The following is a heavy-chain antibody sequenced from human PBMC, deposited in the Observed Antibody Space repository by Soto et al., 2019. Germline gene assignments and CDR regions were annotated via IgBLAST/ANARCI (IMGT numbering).Heavy chain of an antibody. V-gene: IGHV3-30*18. CDR1: GFTFSSYG. CDR3: AKDGEVTVVPAARGYGMDV. J-gene: IGHJ6*02. CDR2: ISYDGSNK. Sequence: QVQLVESGGGVVQPGRSLRLSCAASGFTFSSYGMHWVRQAPGKGLEWVAVISYDGSNKYYADSVKGRFTISRDNSKNTLYLQMSSLRAEDTAVYYCAKDGEVTVVPAARGYGMDVWGQGTTVTVSS. D-gene: IGHD2-2*01.